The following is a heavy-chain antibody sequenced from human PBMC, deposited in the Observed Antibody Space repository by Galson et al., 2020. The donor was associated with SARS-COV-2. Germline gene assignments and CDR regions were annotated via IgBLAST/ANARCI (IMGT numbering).Heavy chain of an antibody. D-gene: IGHD1-26*01. CDR1: GFTFTNYA. J-gene: IGHJ3*02. CDR2: ISHDGRIE. CDR3: ARYVSGGASVI. V-gene: IGHV3-30*04. Sequence: GGSLRLSCAASGFTFTNYAIHWVRQAPGKGLEWVAVISHDGRIEVYADSVKGRFTISRDNSENMLFLQMDSLRADDTAVYYCARYVSGGASVIWGQGTMVSVAS.